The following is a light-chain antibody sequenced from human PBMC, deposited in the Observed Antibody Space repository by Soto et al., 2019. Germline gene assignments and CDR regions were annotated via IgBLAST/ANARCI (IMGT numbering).Light chain of an antibody. CDR3: YSYEGGRV. CDR1: ISNVGSYNL. CDR2: EVN. Sequence: QSVLTQPASVSGSPGQSITISCTGTISNVGSYNLVSWYQQHPGKAPKLIIYEVNKRPSGVSNRFSGSKSSNTASLTISGLQTEAEADYYCYSYEGGRVFGGGTKLTVL. J-gene: IGLJ3*02. V-gene: IGLV2-23*02.